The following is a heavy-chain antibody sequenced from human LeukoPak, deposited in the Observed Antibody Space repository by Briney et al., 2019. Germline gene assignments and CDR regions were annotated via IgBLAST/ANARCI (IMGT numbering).Heavy chain of an antibody. V-gene: IGHV3-30*03. CDR1: GFIFSTYG. CDR2: ISYDGSKK. Sequence: GGSLRLSCAASGFIFSTYGMHWVRQAPGKGLEWLAVISYDGSKKYYADSVKGRFTNSRDNSKNTLYVEMNSLRAEDTAVYYCARGRAMVRGVISSWFDPWGQGTLVTVSS. D-gene: IGHD3-10*01. J-gene: IGHJ5*02. CDR3: ARGRAMVRGVISSWFDP.